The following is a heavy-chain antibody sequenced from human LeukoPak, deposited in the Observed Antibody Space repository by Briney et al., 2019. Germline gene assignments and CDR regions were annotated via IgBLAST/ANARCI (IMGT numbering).Heavy chain of an antibody. V-gene: IGHV3-7*01. Sequence: QPGGSLRLSCAASGFTFSSYGMSWVRQAPGKGLEWVANIKQDGSEKYYVDSVKGRFTISRDNAKNSLYLQMNSLRAEDTAVYYCARIVGATTGYDYWGQGTLVTVSS. CDR1: GFTFSSYG. CDR2: IKQDGSEK. CDR3: ARIVGATTGYDY. D-gene: IGHD1-26*01. J-gene: IGHJ4*02.